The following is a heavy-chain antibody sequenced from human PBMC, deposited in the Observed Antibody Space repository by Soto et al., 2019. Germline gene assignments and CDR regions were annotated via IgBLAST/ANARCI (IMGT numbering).Heavy chain of an antibody. CDR1: GAAVSGGGQY. V-gene: IGHV4-31*03. CDR3: ARERVLGDGGGFDV. Sequence: QLQESGPGLLKPSQTLSLTCSVSGAAVSGGGQYWNWVRQLPGKGLEWIGNIYYIGSPDYNPSLKSRVTISLDPSKNQFSLKLISVTAADTAVYYCARERVLGDGGGFDVWGQGTTVSVSS. D-gene: IGHD3-16*01. J-gene: IGHJ6*02. CDR2: IYYIGSP.